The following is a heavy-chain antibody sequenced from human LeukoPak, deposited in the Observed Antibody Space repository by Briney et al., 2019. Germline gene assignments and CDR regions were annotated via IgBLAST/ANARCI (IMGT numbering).Heavy chain of an antibody. CDR3: ARQISRYCSAGTCYTGWELYFDS. CDR2: ISSSGRSI. CDR1: GFTFSSYE. D-gene: IGHD2-15*01. Sequence: GGSLRLSCADSGFTFSSYEMNWVRQAPGKGLEGISYISSSGRSIDYADSVKGRLTISRDNAKNSLYLRMNSLRAEDTAIYHCARQISRYCSAGTCYTGWELYFDSWGQGTPVTVSS. V-gene: IGHV3-48*03. J-gene: IGHJ4*02.